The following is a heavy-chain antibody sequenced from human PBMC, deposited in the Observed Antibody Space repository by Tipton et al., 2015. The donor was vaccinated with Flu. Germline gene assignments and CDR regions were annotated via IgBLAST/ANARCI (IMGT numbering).Heavy chain of an antibody. CDR3: ATQDTYWGGVY. Sequence: SLRLSCAASGFTFYNYAMAWVRQAPGKGLEWVSAISKSGDSTYYADSVKGRFTISRDNSKNTLYLQMNSLRAEDTAVYYCATQDTYWGGVYWGQGTLVTVSS. V-gene: IGHV3-23*01. CDR2: ISKSGDST. CDR1: GFTFYNYA. D-gene: IGHD3-16*01. J-gene: IGHJ4*02.